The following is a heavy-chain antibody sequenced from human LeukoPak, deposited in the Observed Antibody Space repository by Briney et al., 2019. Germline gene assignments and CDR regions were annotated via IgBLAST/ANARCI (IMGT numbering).Heavy chain of an antibody. Sequence: GGSLRLSCAASGLTFSNYAMTWVRQAPGKGLEWVSSIVGSSRTINYADSVKGRFTISRDNSKNTLYLQMNSLRAEDTAIYYCAKDPNGDYIGAFDNWGQGTMVTVSS. V-gene: IGHV3-23*01. CDR3: AKDPNGDYIGAFDN. J-gene: IGHJ3*02. CDR2: IVGSSRTI. CDR1: GLTFSNYA. D-gene: IGHD4-17*01.